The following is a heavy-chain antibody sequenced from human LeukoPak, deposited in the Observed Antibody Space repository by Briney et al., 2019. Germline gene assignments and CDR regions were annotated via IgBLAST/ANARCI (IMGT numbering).Heavy chain of an antibody. V-gene: IGHV3-15*01. Sequence: GGSLRLSCAASGFTFSNAWMSWVRQAPGEGREWVGRIKSKTDDGTTDYAAPVTGRFTISRDASKNTLYMQMNSLKTEDTAVYYCTTAEDPRRPVTHAAIEMQEDPNAFDIWGQGTMVTVSS. CDR1: GFTFSNAW. D-gene: IGHD5-24*01. J-gene: IGHJ3*02. CDR2: IKSKTDDGTT. CDR3: TTAEDPRRPVTHAAIEMQEDPNAFDI.